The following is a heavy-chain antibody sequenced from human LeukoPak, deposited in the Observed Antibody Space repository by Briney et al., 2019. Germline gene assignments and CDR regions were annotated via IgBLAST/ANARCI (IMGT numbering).Heavy chain of an antibody. CDR2: IYYSGST. V-gene: IGHV4-59*08. J-gene: IGHJ4*02. Sequence: PSGTLSLTCTVSGGSIRSYYWSWIRQPPGKGLEWIGYIYYSGSTNYNPSLKSRVTISVDTSKNQFSLKLSSVTAADTAVYYCARLTNIAVAGTMDYWGQGTLVTVSS. CDR3: ARLTNIAVAGTMDY. CDR1: GGSIRSYY. D-gene: IGHD6-19*01.